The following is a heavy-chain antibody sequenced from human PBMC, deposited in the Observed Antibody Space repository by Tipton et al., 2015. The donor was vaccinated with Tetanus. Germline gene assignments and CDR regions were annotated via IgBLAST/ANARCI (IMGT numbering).Heavy chain of an antibody. J-gene: IGHJ6*02. CDR3: ARGLGDLWRGYYYYGMDV. CDR1: GGSFSGYY. V-gene: IGHV4-34*01. D-gene: IGHD3-3*01. Sequence: GLVKPSETLSLTCAVYGGSFSGYYWSWIRQPPGKGLEWIGEINHSGSTNYNPSLKSRVTISVDTSKNQFSLKLSSVTAADTAVYYCARGLGDLWRGYYYYGMDVWGQGTTVTVSS. CDR2: INHSGST.